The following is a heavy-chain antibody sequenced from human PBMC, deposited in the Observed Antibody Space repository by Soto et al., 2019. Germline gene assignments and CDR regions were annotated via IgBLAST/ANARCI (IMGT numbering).Heavy chain of an antibody. CDR1: GFTFSSYA. CDR2: ISGSGGST. CDR3: AKGTYTKPWEQQPNGMDV. V-gene: IGHV3-23*01. Sequence: GGSLRLSCAASGFTFSSYAMSWVRQAPGKGLEWVSAISGSGGSTYYADSVKGRFTISRDNSKNTLYLQMNSLRAEDTAVYYCAKGTYTKPWEQQPNGMDVWGQGTTVTVSS. J-gene: IGHJ6*02. D-gene: IGHD6-13*01.